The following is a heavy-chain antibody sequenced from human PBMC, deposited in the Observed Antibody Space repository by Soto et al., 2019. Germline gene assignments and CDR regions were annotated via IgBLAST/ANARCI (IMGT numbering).Heavy chain of an antibody. Sequence: EVHLSESGGGLVQPGGSLRLSCATSGFHFSSYAMSWVRQGPGKGLEWVSAISASGVTTHYADSVKGRFTVSRDNSNDTLVLQMSSPRAEDTGVYYWAKGTTANPGRYFDSLGQGTLVTVSS. CDR2: ISASGVTT. CDR3: AKGTTANPGRYFDS. CDR1: GFHFSSYA. D-gene: IGHD3-10*01. J-gene: IGHJ4*02. V-gene: IGHV3-23*01.